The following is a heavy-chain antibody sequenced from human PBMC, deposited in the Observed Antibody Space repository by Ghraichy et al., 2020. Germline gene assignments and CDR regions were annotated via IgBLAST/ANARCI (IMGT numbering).Heavy chain of an antibody. D-gene: IGHD5-18*01. V-gene: IGHV3-15*01. CDR1: GFTFSNAW. CDR2: IKSKTDGGTT. J-gene: IGHJ6*02. CDR3: TTRGEIQLKLPNLYYYYYGMDV. Sequence: GGSLRLSCAASGFTFSNAWMSWVRQAPGKGLEWVGRIKSKTDGGTTDYAAPVKGRFTISRDDSKNTLYLQMNSLKTEDTAVYYCTTRGEIQLKLPNLYYYYYGMDVWGQGTTVTVSS.